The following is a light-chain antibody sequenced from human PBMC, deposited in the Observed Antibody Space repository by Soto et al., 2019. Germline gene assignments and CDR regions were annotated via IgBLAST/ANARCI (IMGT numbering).Light chain of an antibody. CDR2: DAP. CDR1: QSLDKW. V-gene: IGKV1-5*01. Sequence: DIQMTQSPSTLSASVGDRVSISCRASQSLDKWLAWYQQKPGEAPKLLVSDAPNLESGVSSRFTGSGSGTEFTLTISSLQPDDFATYYCQQYTRYPYTFGQGTKLEIK. CDR3: QQYTRYPYT. J-gene: IGKJ2*01.